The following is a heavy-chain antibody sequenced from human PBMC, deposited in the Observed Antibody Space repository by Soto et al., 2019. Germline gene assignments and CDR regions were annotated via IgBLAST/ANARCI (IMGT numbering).Heavy chain of an antibody. CDR3: ARGEGFSSFWLDS. CDR2: VNHSVEA. Sequence: PSETLSLTCGVYGGSFRNYYWIWVRQPPGKGLEWIGEVNHSVEATYNPSLQSRITISLDTSNSQFSLKLTSVTAADTAMYFCARGEGFSSFWLDSWGHVTKVTGSS. V-gene: IGHV4-34*01. J-gene: IGHJ5*01. CDR1: GGSFRNYY. D-gene: IGHD3-10*01.